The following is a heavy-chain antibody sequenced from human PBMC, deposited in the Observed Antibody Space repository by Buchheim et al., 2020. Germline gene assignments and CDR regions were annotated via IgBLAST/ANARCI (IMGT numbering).Heavy chain of an antibody. Sequence: QVQLQESGPGQVKPSETLSLTCTVSGGSISSDYWSWIRQSPGKGLEWIGCIFYSGNTHYNPSLKSRVTISSDKSKNQFSLKLNSVTAAETAVYYCARGSGNSWHTLHWGQGTL. CDR2: IFYSGNT. CDR3: ARGSGNSWHTLH. V-gene: IGHV4-59*01. J-gene: IGHJ1*01. CDR1: GGSISSDY. D-gene: IGHD6-13*01.